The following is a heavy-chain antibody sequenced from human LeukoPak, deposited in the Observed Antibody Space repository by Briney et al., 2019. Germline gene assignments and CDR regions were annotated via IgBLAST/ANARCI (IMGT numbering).Heavy chain of an antibody. Sequence: SETLSLTCTVSGGSISSYYWSWLRQPPGKGLEWLGYIYYSGSTNYNPSLKSRVTISVDTSKNQFSLKLSSVTAADTAVYYCARDGLPYDILTPAGWFDPWGQGTLVTVSS. D-gene: IGHD3-9*01. V-gene: IGHV4-59*01. CDR1: GGSISSYY. J-gene: IGHJ5*02. CDR3: ARDGLPYDILTPAGWFDP. CDR2: IYYSGST.